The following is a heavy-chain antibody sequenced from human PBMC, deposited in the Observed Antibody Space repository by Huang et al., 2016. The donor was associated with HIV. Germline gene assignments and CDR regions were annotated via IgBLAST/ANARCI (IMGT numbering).Heavy chain of an antibody. Sequence: QVQLVESGGGVVQPGRSLRLSCAASGFSFANDAMHWVRQGPGKRLEGVTFISNDGSSRYYADSVKGRFTISRDNFKNALYLQMNRLRGDDTAVYYCTREYTVAGAFDLWGQGTMVTVSS. D-gene: IGHD5-12*01. V-gene: IGHV3-30-3*01. CDR3: TREYTVAGAFDL. CDR1: GFSFANDA. J-gene: IGHJ3*01. CDR2: ISNDGSSR.